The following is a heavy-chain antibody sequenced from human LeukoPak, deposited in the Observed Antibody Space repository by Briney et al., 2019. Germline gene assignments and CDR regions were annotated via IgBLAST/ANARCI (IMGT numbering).Heavy chain of an antibody. J-gene: IGHJ4*02. CDR3: ARGSHDNSGPPEVY. Sequence: SVKVSCKASDGTFSSYAISWGRQAPGQGLEWMGGIIPIFGTANYAQKFQGRVAITADESTSTAYMELSGLRSEDTAVYYCARGSHDNSGPPEVYWGQGTLVTVSS. CDR1: DGTFSSYA. V-gene: IGHV1-69*13. D-gene: IGHD3-22*01. CDR2: IIPIFGTA.